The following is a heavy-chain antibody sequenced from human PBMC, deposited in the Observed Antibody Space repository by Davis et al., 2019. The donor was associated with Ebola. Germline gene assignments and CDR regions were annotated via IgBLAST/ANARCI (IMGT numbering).Heavy chain of an antibody. V-gene: IGHV3-73*01. Sequence: GESLKISCAASGFTFSGSAMHWVRQASGKGLAWVGRIRSKANSYATAYAASVKGRFTISRDDSKNTAYLKMNSLKTEDTAVYYCTRGGGVAESYWGQGTLVTVSS. CDR2: IRSKANSYAT. CDR1: GFTFSGSA. D-gene: IGHD3-16*01. CDR3: TRGGGVAESY. J-gene: IGHJ4*02.